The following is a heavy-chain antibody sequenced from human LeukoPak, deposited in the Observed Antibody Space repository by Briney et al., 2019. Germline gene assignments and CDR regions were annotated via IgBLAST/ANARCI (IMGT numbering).Heavy chain of an antibody. V-gene: IGHV3-74*01. D-gene: IGHD4-23*01. Sequence: GGTLRLSCAASGFTFSSYCMHWVGQAPGKGLVWVSRINTDGSSTTYADSVKGRFTISRDNAKNTLYLQMNSLRAEDTAVYYCARDPVLDDYGGNSPYWGQGPLVTVSS. J-gene: IGHJ4*02. CDR1: GFTFSSYC. CDR3: ARDPVLDDYGGNSPY. CDR2: INTDGSST.